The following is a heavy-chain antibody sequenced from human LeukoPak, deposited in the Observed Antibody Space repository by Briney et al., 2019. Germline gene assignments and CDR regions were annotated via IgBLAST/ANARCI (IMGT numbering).Heavy chain of an antibody. CDR2: IYPGDSDT. J-gene: IGHJ3*02. D-gene: IGHD6-13*01. CDR1: GYSFTSYW. CDR3: ARSTSEFSSSWPDAFDI. Sequence: GESLKISCKGSGYSFTSYWIGWVRQMPGKGLEWMGIIYPGDSDTRYSPSFQGQVTISADKSISTAYLQWSSLKASDTAMYYCARSTSEFSSSWPDAFDIWGQGTMVTVSS. V-gene: IGHV5-51*01.